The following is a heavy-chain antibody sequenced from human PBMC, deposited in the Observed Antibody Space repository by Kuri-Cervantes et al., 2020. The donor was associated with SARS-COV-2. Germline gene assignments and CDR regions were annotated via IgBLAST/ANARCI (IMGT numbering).Heavy chain of an antibody. CDR2: IYYSGST. V-gene: IGHV4-39*01. J-gene: IGHJ6*03. Sequence: ESLKISCTVSGGSISSSSYYWGWIRQPPGKGLEWIGSIYYSGSTYYNPSLKSRVTISVDTSKNQFSLKLSSVTAADTAVYYCASPNLDYYMDVWGKGTTVTVSS. CDR1: GGSISSSSYY. CDR3: ASPNLDYYMDV.